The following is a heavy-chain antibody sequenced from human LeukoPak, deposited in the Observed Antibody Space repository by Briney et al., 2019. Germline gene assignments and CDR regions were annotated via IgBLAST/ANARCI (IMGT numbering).Heavy chain of an antibody. J-gene: IGHJ1*01. D-gene: IGHD2-2*01. CDR3: ASPYCSSTTCYPRTFHH. V-gene: IGHV3-7*01. CDR1: GFTLSSNW. Sequence: GGSLTLSCAASGFTLSSNWMSWVRQAPAKGLEWVANIKQDGSEKYYVNSVKGRFTISRDHAKTSLSLQMNSLSAEDTAVYYCASPYCSSTTCYPRTFHHWGQGTLVTVSS. CDR2: IKQDGSEK.